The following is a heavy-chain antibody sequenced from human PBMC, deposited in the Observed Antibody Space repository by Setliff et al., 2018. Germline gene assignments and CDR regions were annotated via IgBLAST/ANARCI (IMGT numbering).Heavy chain of an antibody. V-gene: IGHV4-39*02. CDR2: IYYSGST. CDR3: ARETTMTYYFYYMDV. Sequence: SETLSLTCTVSGGSISSSSYYWGWIRQPPGKGLEWIGTIYYSGSTYYNPSLKSRVTISMDTSKNHFSLKLSSVTAADTAVYYCARETTMTYYFYYMDVWGKGTTVTVS. J-gene: IGHJ6*03. CDR1: GGSISSSSYY. D-gene: IGHD4-17*01.